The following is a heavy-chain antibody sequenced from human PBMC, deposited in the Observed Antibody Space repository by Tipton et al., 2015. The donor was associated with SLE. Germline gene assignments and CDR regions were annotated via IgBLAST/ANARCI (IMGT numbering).Heavy chain of an antibody. V-gene: IGHV1-24*01. Sequence: QSGPEVKKPGASVKVSCKVSGYTLTELSMHWVRQAPGKGLEWMGSFDPEDGEAIYAQKFQGRVTMTEDTSTDTAYMDLSSLRSEDTAVYYCATLSGSSTFCYDCDYWGQGTLVTVSS. D-gene: IGHD2-2*01. CDR3: ATLSGSSTFCYDCDY. CDR1: GYTLTELS. CDR2: FDPEDGEA. J-gene: IGHJ4*02.